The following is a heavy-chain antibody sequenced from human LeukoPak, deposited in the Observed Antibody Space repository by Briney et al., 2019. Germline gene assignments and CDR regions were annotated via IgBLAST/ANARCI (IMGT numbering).Heavy chain of an antibody. Sequence: SETLSLTCAVSGYSISSGYYWGWIRQPPGKGLEWIGSIYHSGSTYYNPSLKSRVTISVDTSKNQFSLKLSSVTAADTAVYYCARQLKVGTYEAFDIWGQGTMVTVSS. D-gene: IGHD1-26*01. J-gene: IGHJ3*02. CDR2: IYHSGST. CDR3: ARQLKVGTYEAFDI. CDR1: GYSISSGYY. V-gene: IGHV4-38-2*01.